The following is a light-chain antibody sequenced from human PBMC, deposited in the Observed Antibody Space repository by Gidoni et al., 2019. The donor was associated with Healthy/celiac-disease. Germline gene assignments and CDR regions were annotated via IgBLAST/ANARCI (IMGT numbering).Light chain of an antibody. J-gene: IGKJ3*01. CDR1: QSVSSY. CDR3: QQRSNWPPLFT. V-gene: IGKV3-11*01. CDR2: DAS. Sequence: EFVFTQSPATLSLSPGERATLSCRASQSVSSYLAWYQQKPGQAPRLLIYDASNRATGIPARFSGSGSGTDFTLTISSLEPEDFAVYYCQQRSNWPPLFTFGPGTKVDIK.